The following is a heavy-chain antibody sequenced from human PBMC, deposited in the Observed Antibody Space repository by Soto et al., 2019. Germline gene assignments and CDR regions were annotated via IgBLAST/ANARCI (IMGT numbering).Heavy chain of an antibody. CDR1: GFIFSNFG. D-gene: IGHD6-19*01. J-gene: IGHJ6*02. CDR3: ARDDIPGVAVSTYGMDV. CDR2: IWYDGSNE. Sequence: QVQLVESGGGVVQPGRSLRLSCAASGFIFSNFGMHWVRQAPGKGLEWVAVIWYDGSNEHYADYVKGRFPISKDNSKNTLYLQMNRLRAEDTAMYYCARDDIPGVAVSTYGMDVWGQGTTVTVSS. V-gene: IGHV3-33*01.